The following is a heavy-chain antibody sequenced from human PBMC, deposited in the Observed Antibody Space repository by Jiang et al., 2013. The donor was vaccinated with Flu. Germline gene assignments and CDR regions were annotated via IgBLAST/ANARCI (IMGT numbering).Heavy chain of an antibody. Sequence: QSGSELRETGASVTVSCKASGYIFTEYPINWVRQAPGQGPEWMGWINTHTRNPTLARGFTGRFVFSLDTSITTAYLQISSLKAEDTAVYYCARGFDTGLWGQGTLVTV. V-gene: IGHV7-4-1*02. CDR3: ARGFDTGL. CDR2: INTHTRNP. J-gene: IGHJ4*02. CDR1: GYIFTEYP. D-gene: IGHD1-14*01.